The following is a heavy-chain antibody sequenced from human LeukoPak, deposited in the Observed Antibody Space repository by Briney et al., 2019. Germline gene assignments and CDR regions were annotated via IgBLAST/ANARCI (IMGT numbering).Heavy chain of an antibody. J-gene: IGHJ5*02. D-gene: IGHD4-11*01. CDR2: ITGSSTYI. Sequence: GGSLRLSCAVSGLTFSSYTMNWVRQAPGKGLEWVSSITGSSTYIYYADSVKGRFTISRDNAKNSLYLQMNNLGAEDTAVYYCARDLTVTSTCWFDLWGQGTLVTVSS. CDR1: GLTFSSYT. V-gene: IGHV3-21*01. CDR3: ARDLTVTSTCWFDL.